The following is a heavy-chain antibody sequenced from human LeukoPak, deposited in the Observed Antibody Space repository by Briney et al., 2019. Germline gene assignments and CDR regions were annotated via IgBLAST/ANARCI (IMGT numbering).Heavy chain of an antibody. CDR1: GFTFSSYS. Sequence: GGSLRLSRAASGFTFSSYSMNWVRQAPGKGLEWVSYISSASNTIYYADSVKGRFTISRDNAKNSLYLQMNSLRAEDTAMYYCARDGWFGDYNWFDPWGQGTLVTVSS. CDR2: ISSASNTI. D-gene: IGHD3-10*01. V-gene: IGHV3-48*01. J-gene: IGHJ5*02. CDR3: ARDGWFGDYNWFDP.